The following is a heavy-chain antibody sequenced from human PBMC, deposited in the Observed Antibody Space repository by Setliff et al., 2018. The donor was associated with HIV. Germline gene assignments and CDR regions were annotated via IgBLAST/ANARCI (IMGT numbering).Heavy chain of an antibody. Sequence: ASVKVSCKVSGYTLTKLSMHWVRQAPEKGLEWMGGFDPELGETFFAQNFRGRLTMTQDTSTDTAYMALTSLRSDDTAMYYCATDNRGGAGTPYYFDYWGQGTQVTVS. CDR3: ATDNRGGAGTPYYFDY. D-gene: IGHD1-7*01. J-gene: IGHJ4*02. CDR1: GYTLTKLS. V-gene: IGHV1-24*01. CDR2: FDPELGET.